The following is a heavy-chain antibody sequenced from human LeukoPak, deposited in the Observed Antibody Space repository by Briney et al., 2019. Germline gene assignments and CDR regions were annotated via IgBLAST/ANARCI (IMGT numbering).Heavy chain of an antibody. Sequence: SETLCLTCTVSGGSISRYYWSWIRQPPGQGLEWIGYITPSGSTTYNPSLKGRVTISVDTSKNQFSLRLNSVTAADTAVYYCARNYADIGGFFSYYFEFWGQGALVTVSS. CDR2: ITPSGST. V-gene: IGHV4-4*08. CDR1: GGSISRYY. CDR3: ARNYADIGGFFSYYFEF. D-gene: IGHD3-22*01. J-gene: IGHJ4*02.